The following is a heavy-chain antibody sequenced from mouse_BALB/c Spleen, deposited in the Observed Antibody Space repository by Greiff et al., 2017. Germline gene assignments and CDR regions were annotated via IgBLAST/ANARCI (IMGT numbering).Heavy chain of an antibody. Sequence: QVQLQQSGAELVRPGTSVKVSCKASGYAFTNYLIEWVKQRPRQGLEWIGVINPGSGGTNYNEKFKGKATLTADKSSSTAYMQLSSLTSDDSAVYYCARWGSWLAYWGQGTLVTVSA. CDR1: GYAFTNYL. CDR3: ARWGSWLAY. J-gene: IGHJ3*01. V-gene: IGHV1-54*01. CDR2: INPGSGGT.